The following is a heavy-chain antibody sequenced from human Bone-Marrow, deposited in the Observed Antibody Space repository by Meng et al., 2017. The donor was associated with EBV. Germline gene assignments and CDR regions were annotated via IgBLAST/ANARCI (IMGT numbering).Heavy chain of an antibody. CDR2: ISGPGSSV. J-gene: IGHJ4*02. V-gene: IGHV3-11*01. D-gene: IGHD6-19*01. Sequence: VERVEYGGGFVKPGGSLRLSCVASGFTFSDYYMTWIRQAPGKGLEWVSYISGPGSSVYFADSVRGRFTISRDNAKNSLYLQMNSLRAEDTAVYYCARGEQWLRHYYFDHWGQGSLVTVSS. CDR3: ARGEQWLRHYYFDH. CDR1: GFTFSDYY.